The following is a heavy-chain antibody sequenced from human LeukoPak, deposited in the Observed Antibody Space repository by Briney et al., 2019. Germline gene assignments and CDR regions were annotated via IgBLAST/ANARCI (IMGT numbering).Heavy chain of an antibody. CDR1: GFTFSSYA. CDR2: ISYDGSNK. V-gene: IGHV3-30*04. D-gene: IGHD3-22*01. J-gene: IGHJ3*02. CDR3: AKGVLTMIVVVPDAFDI. Sequence: GGSLRLSCAASGFTFSSYAMHWVRQAPGKGLEWVAVISYDGSNKYYADSVKGRFTISRDNSKNTLYLQMNSLRAEDTAVYYCAKGVLTMIVVVPDAFDIWGQGTMVTVSS.